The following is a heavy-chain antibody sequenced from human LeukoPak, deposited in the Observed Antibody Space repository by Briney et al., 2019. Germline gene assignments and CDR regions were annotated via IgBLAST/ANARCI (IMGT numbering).Heavy chain of an antibody. J-gene: IGHJ4*02. V-gene: IGHV3-64*01. CDR2: ISSNGGST. Sequence: PGGSLRLSCAASGFTFSSYAMHWVRQAPGKGLEYVSAISSNGGSTYYANSVKGRFTISRDNSKNTLYLQMGSLRAEDTAVYYCAKDPTAGDYLRWGQGTLVTVSS. CDR1: GFTFSSYA. CDR3: AKDPTAGDYLR. D-gene: IGHD4-17*01.